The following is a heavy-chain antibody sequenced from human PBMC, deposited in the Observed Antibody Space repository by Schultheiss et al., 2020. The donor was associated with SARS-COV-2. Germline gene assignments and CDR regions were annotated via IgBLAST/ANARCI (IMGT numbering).Heavy chain of an antibody. Sequence: ASVKVSCKASGYTFTSYYMHWVRQAPGQGLEWMGWINPNSGGTNYAQKFQGRVTMTRDTSISTAYMELSRLRSDDTAVYYCATYCSSTSCSYYYYGMDVWGQGTTVTVSS. CDR1: GYTFTSYY. CDR2: INPNSGGT. D-gene: IGHD2-2*01. V-gene: IGHV1-2*02. J-gene: IGHJ6*02. CDR3: ATYCSSTSCSYYYYGMDV.